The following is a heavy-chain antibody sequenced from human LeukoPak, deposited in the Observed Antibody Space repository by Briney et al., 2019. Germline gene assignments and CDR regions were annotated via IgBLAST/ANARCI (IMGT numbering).Heavy chain of an antibody. V-gene: IGHV3-7*03. Sequence: GGSLRLSCAASGFTFSSHWMTWVRQAPGKGLEWVANIKQDGSEEYYLDSVKGRFVISRDNAQNSVFLLMNSLRAEDTAVYYCVRERYSSGWSYWFDSWGQGTLVTVSS. CDR2: IKQDGSEE. D-gene: IGHD6-19*01. CDR3: VRERYSSGWSYWFDS. J-gene: IGHJ5*01. CDR1: GFTFSSHW.